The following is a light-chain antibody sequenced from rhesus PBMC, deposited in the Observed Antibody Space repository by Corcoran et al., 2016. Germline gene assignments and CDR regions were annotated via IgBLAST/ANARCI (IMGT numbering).Light chain of an antibody. J-gene: IGKJ4*01. V-gene: IGKV3-35*01. CDR1: QSVSSS. CDR3: QQYSNWPLT. Sequence: EIVLTQSPATLSLSPGERATLSCRASQSVSSSLAWYQQKPGQAPRLLIYDAASRATGIPDRFSGSGSWTDFTLTISSLEPGDVGVYYCQQYSNWPLTFGGGTKVELK. CDR2: DAA.